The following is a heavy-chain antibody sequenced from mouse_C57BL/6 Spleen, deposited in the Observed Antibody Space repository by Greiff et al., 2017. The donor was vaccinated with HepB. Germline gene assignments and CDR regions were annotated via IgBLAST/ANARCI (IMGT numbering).Heavy chain of an antibody. Sequence: EVQLQQSGPVLVKPGASVKMSCKASGYTFTDYYMNWVKQSHGKSLEWIGVINPYNGGTSYNQKFKGKATLTVDRSSSTAYMELNSLTSEDSAVYYCARDYGNYEDYWSQGTTLTVSS. CDR1: GYTFTDYY. D-gene: IGHD2-1*01. V-gene: IGHV1-19*01. CDR3: ARDYGNYEDY. J-gene: IGHJ2*01. CDR2: INPYNGGT.